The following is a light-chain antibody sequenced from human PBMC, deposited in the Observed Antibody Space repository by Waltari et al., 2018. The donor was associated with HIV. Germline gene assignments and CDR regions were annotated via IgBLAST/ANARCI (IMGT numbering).Light chain of an antibody. J-gene: IGLJ2*01. CDR3: ASHAGSKDV. Sequence: QSALTQPPSASGSPGQSVTISCTGTSSDIGAYNYVSWFQQHPGKAPKLMIFDVSKRPSGVPDRLSGSKSGNTASLTVSGLQDEDEADYYCASHAGSKDVFGGGTKLTVL. CDR2: DVS. CDR1: SSDIGAYNY. V-gene: IGLV2-8*01.